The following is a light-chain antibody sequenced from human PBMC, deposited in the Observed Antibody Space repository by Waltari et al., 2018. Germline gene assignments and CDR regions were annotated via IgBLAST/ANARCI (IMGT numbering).Light chain of an antibody. CDR1: QSLLYSSNNKNY. V-gene: IGKV4-1*01. CDR2: WAS. J-gene: IGKJ2*03. Sequence: DIVMTQSPDSLAVSLGERVTINCKSSQSLLYSSNNKNYLAWYQQKPGQPPKLLIYWASTRESGVPNRFSGRGSGTDFTLTISGLQAEDVAVYYCQHYYSIPYSFGQGTRVEIK. CDR3: QHYYSIPYS.